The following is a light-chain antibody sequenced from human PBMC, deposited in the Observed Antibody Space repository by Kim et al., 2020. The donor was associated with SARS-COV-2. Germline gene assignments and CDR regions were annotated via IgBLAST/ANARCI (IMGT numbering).Light chain of an antibody. CDR3: QSFSSTIYWV. V-gene: IGLV6-57*03. J-gene: IGLJ3*02. CDR1: SGSIGSNF. Sequence: NTVTISCPRSSGSIGSNFVHWYQQRPGRAPTTVIYEDNQRPSAVPDRFSGSIDRSSNSASLTISGLKTEDEADYYCQSFSSTIYWVFGGGTKLTVL. CDR2: EDN.